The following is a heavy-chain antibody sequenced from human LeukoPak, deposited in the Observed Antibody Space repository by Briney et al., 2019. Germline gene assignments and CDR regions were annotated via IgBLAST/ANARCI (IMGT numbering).Heavy chain of an antibody. CDR3: ARQGWNAFDH. CDR2: IYPADSDT. V-gene: IGHV5-51*01. Sequence: GESLKISCKGPGYSFTSYWIGWVRQMPGKGLEWMGIIYPADSDTRYSPSFQGQVTISADKSITTAYLQWSSLKASDTAMYYCARQGWNAFDHWGQGTLVTASS. D-gene: IGHD1-1*01. CDR1: GYSFTSYW. J-gene: IGHJ4*02.